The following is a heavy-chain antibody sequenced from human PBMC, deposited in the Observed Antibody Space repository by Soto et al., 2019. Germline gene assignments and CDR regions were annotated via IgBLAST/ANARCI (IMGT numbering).Heavy chain of an antibody. CDR1: GYTFTSYA. V-gene: IGHV1-3*01. CDR3: ARVRALTIFGVVTTSDGMDV. CDR2: INAGNGNT. J-gene: IGHJ6*02. D-gene: IGHD3-3*01. Sequence: ASVKVSCKASGYTFTSYAMHWVRQAPGQRLEWMGWINAGNGNTKYSQKFQGRVTITRDTSASTAYMELSSLRSEDTAVYYCARVRALTIFGVVTTSDGMDVWGQGTTVTVSS.